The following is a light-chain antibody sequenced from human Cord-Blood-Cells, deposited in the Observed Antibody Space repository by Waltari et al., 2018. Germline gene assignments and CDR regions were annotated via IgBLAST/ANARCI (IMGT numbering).Light chain of an antibody. Sequence: SYELTQSPSVSVSPGQTARITCSGDALPKQYAYWYQQKPGQAPVLVIYKNSERPSGIPGRFSGSSSGTTVTLTISGVQAEDEADYYCQSADSSGTYVVFGGGTKLTVL. CDR1: ALPKQY. J-gene: IGLJ2*01. V-gene: IGLV3-25*02. CDR3: QSADSSGTYVV. CDR2: KNS.